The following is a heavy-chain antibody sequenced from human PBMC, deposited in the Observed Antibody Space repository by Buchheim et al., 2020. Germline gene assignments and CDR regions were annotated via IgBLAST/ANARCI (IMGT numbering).Heavy chain of an antibody. Sequence: VQVVESGGGLVKPGGPLRLSCAASGFTFSDYYMGWFRQAPGKGLEWISYISNSGSSKYYSASVKGRFTISRDNARNSLYLQMDSLRDEDTAVYYCARDLYKVYSNYFESWGQGSL. J-gene: IGHJ4*02. V-gene: IGHV3-11*01. D-gene: IGHD1-1*01. CDR1: GFTFSDYY. CDR2: ISNSGSSK. CDR3: ARDLYKVYSNYFES.